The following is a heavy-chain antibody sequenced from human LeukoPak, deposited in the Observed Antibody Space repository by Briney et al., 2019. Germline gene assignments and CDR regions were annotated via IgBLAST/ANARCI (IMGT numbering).Heavy chain of an antibody. CDR3: ARGNMVVARFDAFDI. Sequence: SETLSLTCAVYGGSLSGYYGSWIRQPPGKGLEWIGEINHSGSTNYNPSLKSRVTISVDTSKNQFSLKLGSVTAADTAVYYCARGNMVVARFDAFDIWGQGTMVTVSS. J-gene: IGHJ3*02. D-gene: IGHD2-15*01. CDR2: INHSGST. CDR1: GGSLSGYY. V-gene: IGHV4-34*01.